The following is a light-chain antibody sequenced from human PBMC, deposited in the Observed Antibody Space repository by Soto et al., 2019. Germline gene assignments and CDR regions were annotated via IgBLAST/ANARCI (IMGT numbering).Light chain of an antibody. CDR3: QQYGSSVT. CDR2: GAS. J-gene: IGKJ1*01. V-gene: IGKV3-20*01. Sequence: EIVLTQSPGTVSLSPGERATLSCRASQSVSSSYLAWYQQKPGQAPRLLIYGASSRATGIPDRFSGSGSGTDFTLTISRLEPEDFAVYYCQQYGSSVTSGQGTKVDIK. CDR1: QSVSSSY.